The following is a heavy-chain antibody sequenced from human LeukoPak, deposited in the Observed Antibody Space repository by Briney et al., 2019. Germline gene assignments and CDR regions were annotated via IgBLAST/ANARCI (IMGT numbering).Heavy chain of an antibody. J-gene: IGHJ6*03. Sequence: SETLSLTCSVSGGSFSNHFWSWVRQPAGKGLEWIGRIYPSGNTNYNPSLKSRVTLSVDTSKTQFYLSLSSVTAADTAVYYCARGGGVGYYYYYMDVWGKGTTVTISS. CDR2: IYPSGNT. D-gene: IGHD1-26*01. CDR3: ARGGGVGYYYYYMDV. V-gene: IGHV4-4*07. CDR1: GGSFSNHF.